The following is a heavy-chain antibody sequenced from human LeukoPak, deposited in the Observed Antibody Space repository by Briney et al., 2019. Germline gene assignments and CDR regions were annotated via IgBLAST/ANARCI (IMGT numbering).Heavy chain of an antibody. Sequence: GGSLRLSCAASGFTFSSYGMHWVRQAPGKGLEWVAVIWYDGSNKYYADSVEGRFTISRDNSKNTLYLQMNSLRAEDTAVYYCARTGGAAAVTYAFDIWGQGTVVTVSS. CDR1: GFTFSSYG. V-gene: IGHV3-33*01. D-gene: IGHD6-13*01. J-gene: IGHJ3*02. CDR3: ARTGGAAAVTYAFDI. CDR2: IWYDGSNK.